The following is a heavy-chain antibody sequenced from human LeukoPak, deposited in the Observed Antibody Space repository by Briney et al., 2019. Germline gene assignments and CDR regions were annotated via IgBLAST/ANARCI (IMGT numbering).Heavy chain of an antibody. Sequence: ASVKVSCKASRGTFSSYAISWVRQAPGQGREWMGGIIPIFGTANYAQKFQGRVTITTDESTSTAYMELSSLRSEDTAVYYCARGITMSSSFDYWGQGTLVTVCS. CDR1: RGTFSSYA. CDR2: IIPIFGTA. J-gene: IGHJ4*02. D-gene: IGHD3-10*02. CDR3: ARGITMSSSFDY. V-gene: IGHV1-69*05.